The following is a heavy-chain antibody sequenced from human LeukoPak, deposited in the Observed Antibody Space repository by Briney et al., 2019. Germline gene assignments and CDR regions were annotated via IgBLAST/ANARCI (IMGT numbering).Heavy chain of an antibody. CDR2: ITTGSTYI. V-gene: IGHV3-21*01. D-gene: IGHD3-9*01. CDR3: AKLPAFDWLTQFDY. J-gene: IGHJ4*02. CDR1: AFTFSDYT. Sequence: GGSLRLSCSASAFTFSDYTMIWVRQAPGKGLEWVSCITTGSTYIYYADSVKGRFTISRDNAKNSLYLQMTSLRAEDTAVYYCAKLPAFDWLTQFDYWGQGTLVTVSS.